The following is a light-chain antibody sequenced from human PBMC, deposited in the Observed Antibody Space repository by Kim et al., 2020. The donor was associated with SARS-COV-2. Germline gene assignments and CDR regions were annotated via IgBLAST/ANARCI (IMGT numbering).Light chain of an antibody. CDR3: QQANSFPLT. V-gene: IGKV1-12*01. J-gene: IGKJ4*01. Sequence: DIQMTQSPSSVSASVGDRVTITCRASQDITIWLAWYQQKPGKAPNLLIYAASNLQSGVPSRFSGSGSGTDFTLTISSLQPEDSATYYCQQANSFPLTFGGGTKADIK. CDR1: QDITIW. CDR2: AAS.